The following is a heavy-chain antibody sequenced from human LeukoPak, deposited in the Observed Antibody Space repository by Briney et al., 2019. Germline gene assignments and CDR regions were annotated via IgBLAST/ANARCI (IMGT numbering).Heavy chain of an antibody. D-gene: IGHD5-18*01. V-gene: IGHV3-30*02. CDR2: IRYDGSNK. CDR1: GSTFSSYG. CDR3: AKERDTAMVTIDC. J-gene: IGHJ4*02. Sequence: QAGGSLRLSCAASGSTFSSYGMHWVRQAPGKGLEWVAFIRYDGSNKYYADSVKGRFTISRDNSKNTLYLQMNSLRAEDTAVYYCAKERDTAMVTIDCWDQGTLVTVSS.